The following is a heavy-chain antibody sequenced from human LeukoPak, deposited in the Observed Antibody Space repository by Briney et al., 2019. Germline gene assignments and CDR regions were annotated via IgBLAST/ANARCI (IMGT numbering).Heavy chain of an antibody. V-gene: IGHV3-23*01. CDR3: AQGPKLGDGFQCDY. D-gene: IGHD5-24*01. Sequence: GGSLRLSCAASGFTFNNYGLSWVRQAPGKGLEWVSAISGSGGNTYYADSVKGRFTISRDISRNTLDLQMNSLRVEDTDVYYCAQGPKLGDGFQCDYWGQGTLVTVSS. CDR2: ISGSGGNT. J-gene: IGHJ4*02. CDR1: GFTFNNYG.